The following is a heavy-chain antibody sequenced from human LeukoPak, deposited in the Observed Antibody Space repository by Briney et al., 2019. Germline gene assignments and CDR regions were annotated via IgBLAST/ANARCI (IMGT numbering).Heavy chain of an antibody. J-gene: IGHJ3*02. D-gene: IGHD6-25*01. CDR1: GFTFDDYG. CDR3: ARGMYSSVPIDAFDI. CDR2: INWNGGCT. Sequence: GGSLRLSCAASGFTFDDYGMSWVRQAPGKGLEWVSGINWNGGCTGYADSVKGRFTISRDNAKNSLYLQMNSLRAEDTALYYCARGMYSSVPIDAFDIWGQGTMVTVSS. V-gene: IGHV3-20*04.